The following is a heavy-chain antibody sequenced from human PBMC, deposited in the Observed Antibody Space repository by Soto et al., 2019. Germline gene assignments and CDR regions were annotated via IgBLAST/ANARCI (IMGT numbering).Heavy chain of an antibody. D-gene: IGHD6-19*01. CDR1: GFTFSNAW. V-gene: IGHV3-15*01. CDR3: TTDPSVYASGWYSPDY. CDR2: IKSKTDGGTT. J-gene: IGHJ4*02. Sequence: EVQLVESGGGLVKPGGSLRLSCTAAGFTFSNAWMSWVRQAPGKGLEWVGRIKSKTDGGTTDYAAPVKGRFTISRDDSKNTLYLQMNSLKTEDTAVYHCTTDPSVYASGWYSPDYWGRGTLVTVSS.